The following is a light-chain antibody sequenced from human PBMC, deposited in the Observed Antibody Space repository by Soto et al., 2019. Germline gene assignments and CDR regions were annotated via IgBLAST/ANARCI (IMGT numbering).Light chain of an antibody. Sequence: EIVLTQSPATLSLSPGERATLSCRASQSVSSYLAWYQQKPGQAPRLLIYDTSNKATGIPARFSGSGSGTDFTLPISRLEPEDFAVYYCQQRSNWPWTFGGGTKVEIK. CDR1: QSVSSY. CDR3: QQRSNWPWT. V-gene: IGKV3-11*01. CDR2: DTS. J-gene: IGKJ4*01.